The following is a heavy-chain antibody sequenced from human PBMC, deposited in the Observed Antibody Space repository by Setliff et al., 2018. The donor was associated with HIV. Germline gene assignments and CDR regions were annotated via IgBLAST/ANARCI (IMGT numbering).Heavy chain of an antibody. J-gene: IGHJ6*02. CDR1: GLTISNFD. V-gene: IGHV3-48*03. Sequence: GGSLRLSCTASGLTISNFDMNWVRQAPGKGLEWVSYITSSGSITYYADSVKGRFTVSRDSAQSSLYLQMSSLRAEDAAVYYCARVGDYNFWSGYKYNYYYGMDVWGQGTTVTVSS. D-gene: IGHD3-3*01. CDR3: ARVGDYNFWSGYKYNYYYGMDV. CDR2: ITSSGSIT.